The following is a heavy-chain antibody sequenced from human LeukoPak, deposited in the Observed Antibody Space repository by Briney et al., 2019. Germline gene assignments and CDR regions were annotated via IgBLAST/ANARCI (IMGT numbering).Heavy chain of an antibody. V-gene: IGHV3-21*01. CDR3: AREPVGGFDY. CDR2: ISSSSSYI. Sequence: GGSLRLSCAASGFTFSSYSMTWVRQAPGKGLEWVSSISSSSSYIYYADSVKGRFTISRDNAKNSLYLQMNSLRAEDTAVYYCAREPVGGFDYWGQGTLVTVSS. D-gene: IGHD2-15*01. J-gene: IGHJ4*02. CDR1: GFTFSSYS.